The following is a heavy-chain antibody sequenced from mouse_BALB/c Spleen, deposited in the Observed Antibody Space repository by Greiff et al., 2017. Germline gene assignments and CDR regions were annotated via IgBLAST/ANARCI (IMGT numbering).Heavy chain of an antibody. CDR1: GFAFSSYD. J-gene: IGHJ4*01. Sequence: EVKLEESGGGLVQPGGSLKLSCAASGFAFSSYDMSWVRQTPEKRLEWVAYISSGGGSTYYPDTVKGRFTISRDNAKNTLYLQMSSLKSEDTAMYYCARQGLRLRGAMDYWGQGTSVTVSS. D-gene: IGHD1-2*01. V-gene: IGHV5-12-1*01. CDR3: ARQGLRLRGAMDY. CDR2: ISSGGGST.